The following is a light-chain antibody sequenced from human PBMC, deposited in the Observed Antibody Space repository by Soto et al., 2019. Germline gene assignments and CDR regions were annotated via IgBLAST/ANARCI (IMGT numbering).Light chain of an antibody. CDR3: NQYNNWYS. V-gene: IGKV3-15*01. J-gene: IGKJ2*03. CDR1: QSVRSD. CDR2: GAS. Sequence: EIVMTQFPATLSVSPGESATLSCRASQSVRSDLAWYQQKPGKAPRVLVYGASTTATGVPARFRGSGSGTDFTLTISSLQSEDSAMYYCNQYNNWYSFGQGTKLEIK.